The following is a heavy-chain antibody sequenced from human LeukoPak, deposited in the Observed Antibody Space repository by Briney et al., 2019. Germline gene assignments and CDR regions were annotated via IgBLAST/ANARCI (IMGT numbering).Heavy chain of an antibody. V-gene: IGHV1-69*13. D-gene: IGHD6-19*01. Sequence: SVKVSCKASGGTFSNYAVSWVRQAPGQGLEWMGGFIPVFGPANYAQKFQGRVTITADESTSTAYMELSSLRSEDTAVYYCARAGEVYNSGSYLEYWGQGTLVTVSS. J-gene: IGHJ4*02. CDR3: ARAGEVYNSGSYLEY. CDR2: FIPVFGPA. CDR1: GGTFSNYA.